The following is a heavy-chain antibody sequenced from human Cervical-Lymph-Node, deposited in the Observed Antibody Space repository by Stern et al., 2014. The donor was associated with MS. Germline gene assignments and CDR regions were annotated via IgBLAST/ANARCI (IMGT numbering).Heavy chain of an antibody. J-gene: IGHJ4*02. V-gene: IGHV3-21*01. Sequence: EQLVQSGGGLVKPGGSLRLSCAASGFTFSTHTVNWVRQAPGKGLEWVSSISSTSTYIYYAHSVKGRFTISRDNARNSLYLQMNSLRVDDTAVYYCLRDGGDYWGQGTLVTVSS. CDR2: ISSTSTYI. CDR1: GFTFSTHT. CDR3: LRDGGDY. D-gene: IGHD3-16*01.